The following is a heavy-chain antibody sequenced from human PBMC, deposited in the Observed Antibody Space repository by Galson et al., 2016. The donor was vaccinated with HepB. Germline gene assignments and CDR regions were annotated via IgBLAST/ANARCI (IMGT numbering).Heavy chain of an antibody. CDR3: ASHPMAGQH. CDR1: GFTVSNNY. J-gene: IGHJ1*01. Sequence: SLRLSCAVSGFTVSNNYMSWVRQAPGKGLEGVSVIYSGGNAYYADSVRGRFTISRDSSKNTLYLQMSSLRVEDTAVYHCASHPMAGQHWGQGTQVTVSS. D-gene: IGHD2-8*01. V-gene: IGHV3-66*04. CDR2: IYSGGNA.